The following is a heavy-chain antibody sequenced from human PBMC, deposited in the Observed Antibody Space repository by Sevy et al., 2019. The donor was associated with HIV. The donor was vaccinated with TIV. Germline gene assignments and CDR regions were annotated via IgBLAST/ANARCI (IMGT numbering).Heavy chain of an antibody. CDR1: SGSVSSGSYY. Sequence: SETLSLTCTVSSGSVSSGSYYWSWIRQPPGKGLEWIGYIYYSGSTNYNPSLKSRVTISVDTSKNQFSLKLSSVTAADTAVYYCARGEVYDYIWGSYRYNYFDYWGQGTLVTVSS. D-gene: IGHD3-16*02. J-gene: IGHJ4*02. CDR2: IYYSGST. CDR3: ARGEVYDYIWGSYRYNYFDY. V-gene: IGHV4-61*01.